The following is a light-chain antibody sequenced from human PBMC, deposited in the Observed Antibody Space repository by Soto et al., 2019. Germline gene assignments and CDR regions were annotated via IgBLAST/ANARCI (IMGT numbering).Light chain of an antibody. J-gene: IGKJ1*01. CDR3: QQYNNWPGT. CDR1: QSVSTY. Sequence: ETVMTKSPATLSVSLGERATLSCRASQSVSTYLAWYQQRPGQAPSLLIYAASTRATGIPARFSGSGSGTEFTLTISSLQSEDFAVYYCQQYNNWPGTFGQGTKVDI. CDR2: AAS. V-gene: IGKV3-15*01.